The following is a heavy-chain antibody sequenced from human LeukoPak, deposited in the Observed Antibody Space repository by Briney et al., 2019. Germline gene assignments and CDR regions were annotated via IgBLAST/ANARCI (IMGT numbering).Heavy chain of an antibody. J-gene: IGHJ4*02. Sequence: ASVKVSCKASGGTFSSYAISWVRQAPGQGLEWMGGIIPIFGTANYAQKFQGRVTITTDESTSTAYMELSSLRSGDTAVYYCARDGYSGSSPGYWGQGTLVTVSS. CDR3: ARDGYSGSSPGY. D-gene: IGHD1-26*01. V-gene: IGHV1-69*05. CDR1: GGTFSSYA. CDR2: IIPIFGTA.